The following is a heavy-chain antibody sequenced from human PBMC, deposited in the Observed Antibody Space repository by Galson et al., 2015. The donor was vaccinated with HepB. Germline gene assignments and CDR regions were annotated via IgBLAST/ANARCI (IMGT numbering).Heavy chain of an antibody. CDR2: INPSGGGT. D-gene: IGHD2-15*01. Sequence: SVKVSCKASGYTLTSYSMHWVRQAPGQGLEWMGIINPSGGGTSYAQKFQGRVTMTRDTSTSTAYMELSSLRSEDTAVYYCARDFTGGGRGIDYCGQGTLVTVSS. CDR3: ARDFTGGGRGIDY. V-gene: IGHV1-46*01. J-gene: IGHJ4*02. CDR1: GYTLTSYS.